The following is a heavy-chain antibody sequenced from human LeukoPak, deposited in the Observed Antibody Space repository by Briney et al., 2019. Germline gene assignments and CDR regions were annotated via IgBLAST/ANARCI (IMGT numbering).Heavy chain of an antibody. Sequence: GGSLRLSCAGSGFTVSNYYMSWVRQAPGKGLEWVGRIKSKPDGGTIDYAAPVKGRFTISRDDSKNTLYLQMDGLATEDTAVYYCATGALFDIWGQGTMVTVSS. D-gene: IGHD1-26*01. CDR1: GFTVSNYY. CDR3: ATGALFDI. CDR2: IKSKPDGGTI. V-gene: IGHV3-15*01. J-gene: IGHJ3*02.